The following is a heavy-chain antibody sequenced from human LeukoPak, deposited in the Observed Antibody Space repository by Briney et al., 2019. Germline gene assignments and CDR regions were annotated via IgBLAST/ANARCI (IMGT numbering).Heavy chain of an antibody. CDR3: AKDRGDGGSRNAFLDY. CDR2: ISGSGGNT. D-gene: IGHD2-15*01. Sequence: GTSLRLSCAASGFTFSTYAMSWVRQAPGKGLEWVSGISGSGGNTYYADSVKGRFTISRDNSKNTLYLQMNSLRAEDTAVYYCAKDRGDGGSRNAFLDYWGQGTLLTVSS. J-gene: IGHJ4*02. CDR1: GFTFSTYA. V-gene: IGHV3-23*01.